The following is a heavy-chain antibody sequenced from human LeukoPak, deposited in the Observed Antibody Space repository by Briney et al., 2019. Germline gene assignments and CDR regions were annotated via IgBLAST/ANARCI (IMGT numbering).Heavy chain of an antibody. CDR2: IYTSGSP. V-gene: IGHV4-4*07. D-gene: IGHD2-15*01. CDR1: GGSISSYY. Sequence: SETLSHTCTVSGGSISSYYWSWIRQPAGKGLEWIGRIYTSGSPNYNPSLKSRVTMSVDTSKNQFSLKLSSVTAADTAVYYCARDNCSGGSCYPDYWGQGTLVTVSS. J-gene: IGHJ4*02. CDR3: ARDNCSGGSCYPDY.